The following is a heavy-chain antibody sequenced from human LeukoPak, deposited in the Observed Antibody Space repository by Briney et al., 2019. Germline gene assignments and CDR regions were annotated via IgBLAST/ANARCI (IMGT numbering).Heavy chain of an antibody. V-gene: IGHV3-64D*09. Sequence: GGSLRLSCSASGFTFSGYAMQWVRQAPGRGLEYVSDINNDGGSTNDADSLKGRFTISRDNSKNTLFLQMSSLRAEDTAIYYCVKASGYRYGSYYFDYWGQGALVTVSS. CDR2: INNDGGST. J-gene: IGHJ4*02. D-gene: IGHD5-18*01. CDR3: VKASGYRYGSYYFDY. CDR1: GFTFSGYA.